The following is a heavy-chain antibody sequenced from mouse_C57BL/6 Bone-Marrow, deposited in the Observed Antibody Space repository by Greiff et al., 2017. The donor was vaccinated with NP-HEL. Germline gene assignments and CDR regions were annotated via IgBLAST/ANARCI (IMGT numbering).Heavy chain of an antibody. CDR3: ARYHYYDYDGYRYFDV. V-gene: IGHV1-55*01. CDR1: GYTFTSYW. D-gene: IGHD2-4*01. Sequence: QVQLQQPGAELVKPGASVKMSCKASGYTFTSYWITWVKQRPGQGLEWIGDIYPGSGSTNYNEKFKSKATLTVDTSSSTAYMQLSSLTSEDSAVYYCARYHYYDYDGYRYFDVWGTGTTVTVSA. J-gene: IGHJ1*03. CDR2: IYPGSGST.